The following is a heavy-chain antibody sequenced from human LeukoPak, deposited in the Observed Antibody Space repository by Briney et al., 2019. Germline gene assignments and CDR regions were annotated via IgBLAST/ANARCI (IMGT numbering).Heavy chain of an antibody. CDR3: AKSLRNAFDI. V-gene: IGHV3-48*01. CDR2: ISSSSSTI. CDR1: GFNFSSYS. D-gene: IGHD3-3*01. J-gene: IGHJ3*02. Sequence: GGSLRLSCAASGFNFSSYSMNWVRQAPGKGLEWVSYISSSSSTIYYGDSVKGRFTISRDNAKNALYLQMNSLRAEDTAVYYCAKSLRNAFDIWGQGTMVTVSS.